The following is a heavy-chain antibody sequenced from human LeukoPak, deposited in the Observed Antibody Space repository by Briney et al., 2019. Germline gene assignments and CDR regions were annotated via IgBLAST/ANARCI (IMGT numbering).Heavy chain of an antibody. V-gene: IGHV4-59*08. CDR1: GGSISSYY. CDR2: MYYSGST. CDR3: ARRTPDGTFDY. J-gene: IGHJ4*02. Sequence: SETLSLTCPVSGGSISSYYWSWIRQPPGKGLEWIAYMYYSGSTYYNPSLKSRVTISVDTSKNQFSLKLSSVTAADTAVYYCARRTPDGTFDYWGQGTLVTVSS. D-gene: IGHD1-1*01.